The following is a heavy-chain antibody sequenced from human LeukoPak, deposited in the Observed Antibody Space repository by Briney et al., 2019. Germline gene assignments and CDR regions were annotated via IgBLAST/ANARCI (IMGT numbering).Heavy chain of an antibody. D-gene: IGHD2-15*01. Sequence: SETLSLTCAVYGGSFSGYYWSWIRQPPGKGLEWIGEINHSGSTNYNPSLKSRVTISVDTSKNQFSLKLSSVTAADTAVYYCATLLRGSDNLDYWGQGTLVTVSS. CDR2: INHSGST. V-gene: IGHV4-34*01. J-gene: IGHJ4*02. CDR3: ATLLRGSDNLDY. CDR1: GGSFSGYY.